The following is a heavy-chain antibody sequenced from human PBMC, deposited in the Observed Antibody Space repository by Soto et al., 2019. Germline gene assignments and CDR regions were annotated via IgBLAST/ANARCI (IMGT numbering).Heavy chain of an antibody. D-gene: IGHD6-19*01. J-gene: IGHJ3*02. CDR1: GFTVSSNY. CDR3: ENPGIAVAGGDDAFDI. CDR2: IYSGGST. V-gene: IGHV3-66*01. Sequence: EVQLVESGGGLVQPGGSLRLSCAASGFTVSSNYMSWVRQAPGKGLQWVSVIYSGGSTYYADSVKGRFTISRDNSKNTLYLQMNSLRAEDTAVYYCENPGIAVAGGDDAFDIWGQGTMVTVSS.